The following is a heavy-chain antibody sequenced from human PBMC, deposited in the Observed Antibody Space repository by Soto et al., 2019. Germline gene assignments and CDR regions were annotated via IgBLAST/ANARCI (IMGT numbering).Heavy chain of an antibody. CDR2: ISGDGSVR. D-gene: IGHD2-15*01. V-gene: IGHV3-74*01. Sequence: EVQLVESGGGLVQPGGSLRLSCAASGFTFNSDWMSWVRQVPGKGLVWVSRISGDGSVRNYADSVRGRFTISRDNANNTLFLQLNSLSVEDTAVYYCVRGTMTGSFLIYWGQGTLVTVSS. CDR3: VRGTMTGSFLIY. J-gene: IGHJ4*02. CDR1: GFTFNSDW.